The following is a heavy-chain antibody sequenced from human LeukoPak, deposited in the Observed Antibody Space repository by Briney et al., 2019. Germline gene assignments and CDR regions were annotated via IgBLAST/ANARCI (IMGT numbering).Heavy chain of an antibody. CDR2: ISSSSSYI. V-gene: IGHV3-21*01. CDR1: GFTFSSYS. D-gene: IGHD6-13*01. J-gene: IGHJ4*02. CDR3: ARVSSSQTWGFGF. Sequence: PGGSLRLSCAASGFTFSSYSMNWVRQAPGKGLEWVSSISSSSSYIYYADSVKGRFTISRDNAKNSLYLQMNSLRAEDTAVYYCARVSSSQTWGFGFWGQGTLVTVSS.